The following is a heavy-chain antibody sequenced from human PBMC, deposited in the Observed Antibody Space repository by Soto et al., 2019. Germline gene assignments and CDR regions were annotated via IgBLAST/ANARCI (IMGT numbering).Heavy chain of an antibody. CDR2: ISEKGDTK. V-gene: IGHV3-23*01. CDR3: VKDRATIFGVVWKYGMDV. D-gene: IGHD3-3*01. Sequence: EVQLLESGGGLVQPGGSLRLSCAASGFTFRSYAMDWVRQAPGKGLEWVSGISEKGDTKNYADPVRGRFTIAIDNSMNALVALMNGLRAADTSVYYCVKDRATIFGVVWKYGMDVWGQGDTVNVSS. CDR1: GFTFRSYA. J-gene: IGHJ6*02.